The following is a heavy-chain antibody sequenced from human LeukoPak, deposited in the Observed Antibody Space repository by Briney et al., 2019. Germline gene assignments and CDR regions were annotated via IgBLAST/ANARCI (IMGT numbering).Heavy chain of an antibody. D-gene: IGHD4-17*01. CDR1: GFTFSSYA. Sequence: QSGGSLRLSCAASGFTFSSYAMSWVRQAPGKGLEWVSAISGSGGSTYYADSVKGRFTISRDNSKNTLYLQMNSLRAEDTAVYYCARPSGDYLYYYYGMDVWGQGTTVTVSS. J-gene: IGHJ6*02. CDR2: ISGSGGST. CDR3: ARPSGDYLYYYYGMDV. V-gene: IGHV3-23*01.